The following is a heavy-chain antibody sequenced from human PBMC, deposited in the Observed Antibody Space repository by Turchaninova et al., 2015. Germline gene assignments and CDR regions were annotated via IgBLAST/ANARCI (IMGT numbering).Heavy chain of an antibody. Sequence: EVQLVESGGGLVKTGQSLALPCAGCGLTFGNYVIHWGRQAPGRGLEWVSVIRGSGDGTFYADSVRGRFTISTDSSKNTVYLRMDSLRAEDTAVYYCAKEGYTSGRAGCSSIWGQGTMVTVSS. CDR2: IRGSGDGT. CDR3: AKEGYTSGRAGCSSI. J-gene: IGHJ3*02. V-gene: IGHV3-23*04. CDR1: GLTFGNYV. D-gene: IGHD1-26*01.